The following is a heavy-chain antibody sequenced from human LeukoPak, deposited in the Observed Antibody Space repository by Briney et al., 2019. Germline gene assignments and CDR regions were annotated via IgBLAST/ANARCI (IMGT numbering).Heavy chain of an antibody. CDR1: GYTFTNYG. V-gene: IGHV1-18*01. J-gene: IGHJ4*02. D-gene: IGHD5-24*01. CDR2: ISTYNGNT. Sequence: ASVKVSCKASGYTFTNYGISWVRQAPGQGLEWMGWISTYNGNTNYAQNLQGRVTMTTDTSTSTAYMELRSLRSDDTAVYFCARDGDSYTNGNFDYWGQGTLVTVSS. CDR3: ARDGDSYTNGNFDY.